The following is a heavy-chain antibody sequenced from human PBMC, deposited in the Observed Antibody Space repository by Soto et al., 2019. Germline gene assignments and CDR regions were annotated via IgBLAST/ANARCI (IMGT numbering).Heavy chain of an antibody. CDR2: SHHGGGT. CDR1: ASSITDASY. CDR3: ARVLSLGSTWYFDY. V-gene: IGHV4-38-2*02. Sequence: PSETLSLTCTVSASSITDASYWGWFRQPPGKGLEWIGSSHHGGGTYYNPSLKSRVTISVDTSKNQLSLKLTSVAAADAAVYYCARVLSLGSTWYFDYWGQGTQVTVYS. D-gene: IGHD6-13*01. J-gene: IGHJ4*02.